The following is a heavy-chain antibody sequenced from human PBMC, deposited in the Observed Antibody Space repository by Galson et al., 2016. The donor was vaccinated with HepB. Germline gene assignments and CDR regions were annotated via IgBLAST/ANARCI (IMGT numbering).Heavy chain of an antibody. J-gene: IGHJ3*02. CDR1: GFNFRSYS. CDR3: ARRKFSDSGAYSGAFDI. D-gene: IGHD3-22*01. CDR2: ISSSTSFT. Sequence: SLRLSCAASGFNFRSYSMNWVRQAPGKGLEWVSSISSSTSFTYYADSVKGRFFISRDNAKNSLSLQMNSLRVEDTAVYYCARRKFSDSGAYSGAFDIWGQGTMVIVSS. V-gene: IGHV3-21*01.